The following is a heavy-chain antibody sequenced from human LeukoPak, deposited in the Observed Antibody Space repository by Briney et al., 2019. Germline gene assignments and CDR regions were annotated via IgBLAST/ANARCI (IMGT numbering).Heavy chain of an antibody. CDR3: ARHHRYCSSTSCSDSGYDDY. Sequence: SETLSLTCAVYGGSFSGYYWSWIRQPPGKGLEWIGEINHSGSTNYNPSLKSRVTISVDTSKNQFSLKLSSVTAADTAVYYCARHHRYCSSTSCSDSGYDDYWGQGTLVTVSS. CDR2: INHSGST. CDR1: GGSFSGYY. V-gene: IGHV4-34*01. J-gene: IGHJ4*02. D-gene: IGHD2-2*01.